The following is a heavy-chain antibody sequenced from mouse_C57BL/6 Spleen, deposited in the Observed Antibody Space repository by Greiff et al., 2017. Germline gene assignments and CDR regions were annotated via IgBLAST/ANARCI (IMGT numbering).Heavy chain of an antibody. Sequence: VQLKESGPGLVQPSQSLSITCTASGFSLTSYGVHWVRQSPGKGLEWLGEIWRGGSTDYNEAFISRLSIIKDNSKSQVCFTMNSLQADDTAIYYFARGGMGYFDYWGQGTTLTVSS. CDR3: ARGGMGYFDY. J-gene: IGHJ2*01. CDR2: IWRGGST. CDR1: GFSLTSYG. D-gene: IGHD2-3*01. V-gene: IGHV2-2*01.